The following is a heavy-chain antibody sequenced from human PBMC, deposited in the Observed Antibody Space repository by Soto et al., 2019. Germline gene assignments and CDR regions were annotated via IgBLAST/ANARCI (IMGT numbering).Heavy chain of an antibody. CDR1: GFTFSSYA. J-gene: IGHJ4*02. CDR3: ARDSTGYSYGLVDY. Sequence: QVQLVESGGGVVQPGRSLRLSCAASGFTFSSYAMHWVRQAPGKGLEWVAVISYDGSNKYYADSVKGRFTISRDNSKNTLYLQMNSLRAEDTAVYYCARDSTGYSYGLVDYWGQGTLVTVSS. CDR2: ISYDGSNK. V-gene: IGHV3-30-3*01. D-gene: IGHD5-18*01.